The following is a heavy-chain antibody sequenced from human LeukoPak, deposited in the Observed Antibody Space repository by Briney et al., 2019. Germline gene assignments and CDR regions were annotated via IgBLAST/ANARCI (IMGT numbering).Heavy chain of an antibody. V-gene: IGHV3-23*01. J-gene: IGHJ4*02. CDR3: AKASWVSSADAVL. CDR2: LRGDGET. Sequence: GGSLRLSCAASGFTFSSYAMSWVRQAPARGLEWVSNLRGDGETFYGASVEGRFTLSRDESRNTVYLQMNNLRVEDTAVYFCAKASWVSSADAVLWGQGTVVTVSS. D-gene: IGHD3-3*01. CDR1: GFTFSSYA.